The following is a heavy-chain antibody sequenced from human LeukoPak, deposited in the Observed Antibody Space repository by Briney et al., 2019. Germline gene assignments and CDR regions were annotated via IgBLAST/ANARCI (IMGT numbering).Heavy chain of an antibody. D-gene: IGHD6-19*01. J-gene: IGHJ5*02. CDR3: ARARSSGWYPNWFDP. V-gene: IGHV4-34*01. CDR2: INHSGST. Sequence: SETLSLTCAVYGGSFSGYYWSWIRQPPGKGLEWIGEINHSGSTNYNPSLKSRVTISVDTSKNQFSLKLSSVTAADTAVYYCARARSSGWYPNWFDPWGQGTLVTVSS. CDR1: GGSFSGYY.